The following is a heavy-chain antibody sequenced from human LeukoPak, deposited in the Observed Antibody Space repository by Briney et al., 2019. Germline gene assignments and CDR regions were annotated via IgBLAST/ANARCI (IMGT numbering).Heavy chain of an antibody. Sequence: SGPTLVNPTQTLTLTCTFSGFSLSTSGMRVSWIRQPPGKALEWLARIDWDDDKFYSTSLKTRLTISKDTSKNQVVLTMTNMDPVDTATYYCGRIYSSSWFIDIWGQGTMVTVSS. V-gene: IGHV2-70*04. J-gene: IGHJ3*02. D-gene: IGHD6-13*01. CDR3: GRIYSSSWFIDI. CDR2: IDWDDDK. CDR1: GFSLSTSGMR.